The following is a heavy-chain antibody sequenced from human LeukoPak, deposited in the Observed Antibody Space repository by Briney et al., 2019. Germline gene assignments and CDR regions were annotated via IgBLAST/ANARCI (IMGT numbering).Heavy chain of an antibody. CDR1: GYTFISYG. V-gene: IGHV1-18*01. CDR3: ARVLSSSWISDAFDF. J-gene: IGHJ3*01. CDR2: ISTYSAKT. D-gene: IGHD6-13*01. Sequence: ASVKVSCKASGYTFISYGISWVRQAPGQGLEWMGWISTYSAKTKYAQKFQGRVTLTTDTSTTTAYMELMSLKSDDTAVYYCARVLSSSWISDAFDFWGQGTMVTVSS.